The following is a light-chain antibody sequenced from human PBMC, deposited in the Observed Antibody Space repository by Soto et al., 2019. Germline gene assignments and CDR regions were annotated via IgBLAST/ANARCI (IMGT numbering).Light chain of an antibody. CDR2: LEGSGNY. V-gene: IGLV4-60*03. CDR3: ETWDTSTRV. Sequence: QLVLTQSSSASASLGSSVKLTCTLSSGHSSYIIAWHQQQPGKAPRYLMKLEGSGNYNKGSGVPDRFSGSTSGTDRYLTISNLQSEDEADYYCETWDTSTRVFGGGTQLTV. CDR1: SGHSSYI. J-gene: IGLJ2*01.